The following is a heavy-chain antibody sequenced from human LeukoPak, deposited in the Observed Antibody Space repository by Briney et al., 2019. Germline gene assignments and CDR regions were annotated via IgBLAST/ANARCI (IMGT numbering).Heavy chain of an antibody. J-gene: IGHJ3*01. CDR3: ARGGSRGYNYNAFDL. V-gene: IGHV3-7*02. Sequence: GGSLRLSCAASGFTLSGYWMSWVRQAPGKGLEWVANIKQDGSAKYYVDSEKGRFTISRDNAKNSLFLQMNSLRAEDTGFYYCARGGSRGYNYNAFDLWGQGTVVTVSS. CDR2: IKQDGSAK. D-gene: IGHD3-22*01. CDR1: GFTLSGYW.